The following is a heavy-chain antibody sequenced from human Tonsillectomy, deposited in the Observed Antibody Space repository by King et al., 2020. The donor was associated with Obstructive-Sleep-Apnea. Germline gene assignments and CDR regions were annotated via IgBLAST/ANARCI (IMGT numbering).Heavy chain of an antibody. V-gene: IGHV3-30*02. CDR2: IRYDGIIK. CDR3: AKTHSSGWFIDY. Sequence: VQLVESGGGVVQPGGSLTLSCAASGFSFSNYAMHWVRQAPGKGLEWVAIIRYDGIIKYYVDSVKGRFTISRDNSKNTLYLQINSLRAEDTAMYYCAKTHSSGWFIDYWGQGTLVTVSS. J-gene: IGHJ4*02. CDR1: GFSFSNYA. D-gene: IGHD6-19*01.